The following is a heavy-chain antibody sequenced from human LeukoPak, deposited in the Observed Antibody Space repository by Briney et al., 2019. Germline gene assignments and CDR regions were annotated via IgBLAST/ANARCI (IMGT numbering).Heavy chain of an antibody. D-gene: IGHD5-24*01. V-gene: IGHV4-59*01. J-gene: IGHJ4*02. CDR3: ARARRDGYNYYFDY. CDR2: IYYSGST. CDR1: GGSISSYY. Sequence: SETLSLTCTVSGGSISSYYWSWIRQPPGKGLEWIGYIYYSGSTNYNPSLKSRVTISVDTSKNQFSLKLSSVTAADTAVYYCARARRDGYNYYFDYWGQGTLVTVSS.